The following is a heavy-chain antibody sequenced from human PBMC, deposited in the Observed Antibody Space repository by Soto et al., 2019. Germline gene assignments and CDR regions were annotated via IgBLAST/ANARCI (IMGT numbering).Heavy chain of an antibody. CDR3: ARAGSYPDTAIDY. Sequence: SETLSLTCTVSGGSISSGDYYWSWIRQPPGKGLEWIGYIYYSGSTYYNPSLKSRVTISVDTSKNQFSLKLSSVAAADTAVYYCARAGSYPDTAIDYWGQGTLVTV. CDR1: GGSISSGDYY. D-gene: IGHD3-16*01. CDR2: IYYSGST. V-gene: IGHV4-30-4*01. J-gene: IGHJ4*02.